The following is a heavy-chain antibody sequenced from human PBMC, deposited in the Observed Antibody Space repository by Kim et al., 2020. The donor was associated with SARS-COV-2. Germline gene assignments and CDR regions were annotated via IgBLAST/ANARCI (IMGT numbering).Heavy chain of an antibody. CDR2: IYPGDSDT. CDR1: GYSFTSYW. V-gene: IGHV5-51*01. J-gene: IGHJ4*02. CDR3: ARKYNWNDPSLGVDYFDY. Sequence: GESLKISCKGSGYSFTSYWIGWVRQMPGKGLEWMGIIYPGDSDTRYSPSFQGQVTISADKSISTAYLQWSSLKASDTAMYYCARKYNWNDPSLGVDYFDYWGQGTLVTVSS. D-gene: IGHD1-20*01.